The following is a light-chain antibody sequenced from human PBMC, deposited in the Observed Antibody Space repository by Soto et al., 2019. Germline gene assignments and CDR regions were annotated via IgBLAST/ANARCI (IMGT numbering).Light chain of an antibody. V-gene: IGKV3-11*01. CDR2: DAS. CDR3: QQRSNWPPAIT. CDR1: QSVSSY. J-gene: IGKJ4*01. Sequence: EIVLTQSPATLSFSPGERATLSCRASQSVSSYLAWYQQKPGQAPRLLIYDASNRATGIPARFSGSGSGTDFTLTISSLEPEDFAVYYCQQRSNWPPAITFGGGTKVDIK.